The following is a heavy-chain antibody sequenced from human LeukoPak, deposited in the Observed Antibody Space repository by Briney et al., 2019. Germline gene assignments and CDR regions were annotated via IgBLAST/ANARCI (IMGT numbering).Heavy chain of an antibody. J-gene: IGHJ4*02. Sequence: GGSLRLSCAASGFTFSPYGMNWVRQAPGKGLEWVAFISYDGSNKYYADSVKGRFTISRDNSKNTLYLQMDSLRAEDTAVYYCAKTYYYGSGNQPFDYWGQGTLVTVSS. V-gene: IGHV3-30*18. D-gene: IGHD3-10*01. CDR1: GFTFSPYG. CDR3: AKTYYYGSGNQPFDY. CDR2: ISYDGSNK.